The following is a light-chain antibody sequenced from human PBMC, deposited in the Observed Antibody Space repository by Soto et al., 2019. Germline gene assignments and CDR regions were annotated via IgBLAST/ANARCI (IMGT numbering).Light chain of an antibody. CDR3: AAWDVSLNGYV. CDR1: SSNVGSYF. Sequence: VLTQPPSASGTPGQRVTISCSGSSSNVGSYFVNWYLHIPGAAPKLLIYSDGRRPSGVPDRFSGSKSGPSASLAISGLQSEDEADYYCAAWDVSLNGYVFGTGTKVTVL. CDR2: SDG. J-gene: IGLJ1*01. V-gene: IGLV1-44*01.